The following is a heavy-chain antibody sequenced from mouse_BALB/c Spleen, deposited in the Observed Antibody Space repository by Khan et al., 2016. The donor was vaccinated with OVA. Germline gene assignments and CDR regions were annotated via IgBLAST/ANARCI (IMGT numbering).Heavy chain of an antibody. CDR2: IDPSDSET. CDR1: GYTFTSYW. CDR3: ARREKYGYDPSWFAY. Sequence: QVQLQQPGAELVRPGASVKLSCKASGYTFTSYWMNWVKQRPGQGLEWIGMIDPSDSETHYNQMFKDKATLTVDKFSRTSYIQLISLTSEDSAVYYCARREKYGYDPSWFAYWGQGTLVTVSS. J-gene: IGHJ3*01. D-gene: IGHD2-2*01. V-gene: IGHV1-61*01.